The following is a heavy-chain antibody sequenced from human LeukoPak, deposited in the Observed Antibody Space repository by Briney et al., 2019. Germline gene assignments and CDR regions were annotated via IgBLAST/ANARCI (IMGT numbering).Heavy chain of an antibody. CDR3: AREGGCTTGSCYYFDS. Sequence: SETLSLTCAVYGGSFSGYYWSWIRQPPGKGLEWLGRLYGSGNINYNPSLQSRLTMSLDTSKNRFSLQLSSVTAADTAVYFCAREGGCTTGSCYYFDSWGLGTLVTVSS. J-gene: IGHJ4*02. CDR1: GGSFSGYY. CDR2: LYGSGNI. D-gene: IGHD2-8*01. V-gene: IGHV4-59*10.